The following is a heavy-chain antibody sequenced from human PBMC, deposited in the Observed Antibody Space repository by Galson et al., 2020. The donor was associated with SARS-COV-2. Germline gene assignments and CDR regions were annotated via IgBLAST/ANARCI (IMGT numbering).Heavy chain of an antibody. Sequence: ASETLSLTCAVSGGSISSSNWWSWVRQPPGKGLEWIGEIYHSRSTNYNPSLKSRVTISVDKSKNQFSLKLSSVTAADTAVYYCASYGSGSYYNALTIYGMDVWGQGTTVTVSS. CDR1: GGSISSSNW. J-gene: IGHJ6*02. V-gene: IGHV4-4*02. CDR2: IYHSRST. D-gene: IGHD3-10*01. CDR3: ASYGSGSYYNALTIYGMDV.